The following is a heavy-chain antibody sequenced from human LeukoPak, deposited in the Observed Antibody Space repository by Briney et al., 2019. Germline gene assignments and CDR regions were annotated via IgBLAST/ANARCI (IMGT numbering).Heavy chain of an antibody. CDR2: ISSSGSPI. CDR3: ARRDSSGWGIDY. V-gene: IGHV3-48*03. CDR1: KFSFSSYE. D-gene: IGHD6-19*01. J-gene: IGHJ4*02. Sequence: GGSLRLSCAASKFSFSSYEMNWVRQAPGKGLEGVSYISSSGSPIYYADSVKGRFTVSRDNAKNSLFLQMNSLSAEDTAVYYCARRDSSGWGIDYWGQGTLVTVSS.